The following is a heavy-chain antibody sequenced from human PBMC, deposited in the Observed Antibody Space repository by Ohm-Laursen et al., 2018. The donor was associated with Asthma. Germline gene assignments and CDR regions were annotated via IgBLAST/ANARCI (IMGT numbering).Heavy chain of an antibody. J-gene: IGHJ3*02. CDR2: IYWNDDK. CDR3: ARIRSDPYDSSGYYPGAAFDI. V-gene: IGHV2-5*01. Sequence: TQTLTLTFTFSGFSLSTGGVGVNWIRQPPGKALEWLAVIYWNDDKRYSPSLKSRLTITKDTSKNQVVLTMTNMDPVDTATYYCARIRSDPYDSSGYYPGAAFDIWGQGTMVTVPS. CDR1: GFSLSTGGVG. D-gene: IGHD3-22*01.